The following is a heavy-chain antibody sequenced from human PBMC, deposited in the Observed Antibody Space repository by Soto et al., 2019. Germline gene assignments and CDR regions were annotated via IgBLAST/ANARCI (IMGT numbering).Heavy chain of an antibody. J-gene: IGHJ3*02. CDR2: IKHDGSDK. Sequence: VGSRRLSGAASGLTLSSYGMSWVRQAPGKGWEWVANIKHDGSDKYYIDSVKGQVTISRDNSNNTLYLQMNSLKAEDTAVYYCARHPPACAYDSSGYYPGALDIWGQGTMVTVSS. CDR1: GLTLSSYG. D-gene: IGHD3-22*01. CDR3: ARHPPACAYDSSGYYPGALDI. V-gene: IGHV3-7*03.